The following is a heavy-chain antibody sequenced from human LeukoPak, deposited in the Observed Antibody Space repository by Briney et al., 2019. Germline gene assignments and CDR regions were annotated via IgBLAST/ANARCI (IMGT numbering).Heavy chain of an antibody. J-gene: IGHJ3*02. V-gene: IGHV3-30-3*01. CDR1: GFTFSSYA. D-gene: IGHD1-20*01. CDR2: TSYDGTIK. CDR3: ATGGGNYNWNVWGAFEI. Sequence: GGSLRLSCAASGFTFSSYALRWVRQAPGEGLEWVAGTSYDGTIKYYPDSVKGRFTISRDNSQNTVYVQMNSLRAEDTAVYYCATGGGNYNWNVWGAFEIWGQGTMVTVSA.